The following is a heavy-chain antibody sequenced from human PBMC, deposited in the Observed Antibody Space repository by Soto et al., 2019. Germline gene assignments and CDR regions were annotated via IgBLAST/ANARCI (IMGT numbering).Heavy chain of an antibody. J-gene: IGHJ4*02. V-gene: IGHV4-34*01. CDR3: ARGRITGTATLGY. D-gene: IGHD1-7*01. CDR2: INHSGST. CDR1: GGSFSNYY. Sequence: QVQLQQWGAGLLKPSETLSLTCAVYGGSFSNYYWSWIRQPPGKGLEWIGEINHSGSTNYNPSLKSRVTISVDTSKSQFSLKLSSVTVADTAVYYCARGRITGTATLGYWGQGTLVTVSS.